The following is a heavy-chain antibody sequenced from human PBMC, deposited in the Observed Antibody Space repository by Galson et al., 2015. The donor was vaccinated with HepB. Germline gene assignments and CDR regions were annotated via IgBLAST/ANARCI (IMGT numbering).Heavy chain of an antibody. CDR3: ARESYYYGSGSYDY. CDR1: GFTVSSYW. V-gene: IGHV3-7*03. CDR2: IKQDGSEK. J-gene: IGHJ4*02. Sequence: SLRLSCAASGFTVSSYWMSWVRQAPGKGLEWVANIKQDGSEKYYVDSVKGRFTISRDNAKNSLYLQMNSLRAEDTAVYYCARESYYYGSGSYDYWGQGTLVTVSS. D-gene: IGHD3-10*01.